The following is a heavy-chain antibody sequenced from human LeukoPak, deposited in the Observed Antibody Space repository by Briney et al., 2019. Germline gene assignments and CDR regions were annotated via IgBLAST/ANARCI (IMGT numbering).Heavy chain of an antibody. J-gene: IGHJ5*02. Sequence: ASVKVSCKASGYTFTGHYMHWVRQAPGQGLEWMGWINPNSGGTNYAQKFQGRVTMTRDTSISTAYMELSRLRSDDTAVYYCARGRNIAVAGTRWFDPWGQGTLVTVSS. CDR3: ARGRNIAVAGTRWFDP. D-gene: IGHD6-19*01. CDR2: INPNSGGT. V-gene: IGHV1-2*02. CDR1: GYTFTGHY.